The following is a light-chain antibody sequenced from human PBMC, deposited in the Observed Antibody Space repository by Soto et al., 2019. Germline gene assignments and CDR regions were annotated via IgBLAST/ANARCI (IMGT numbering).Light chain of an antibody. Sequence: QSVLTQPPSVSGAPGKRVTISCTGSSSNNGAGYDVHWYQHLLGTAPKLLIYGNSNRPSGVPDRFSGSKSGTSASLAITGLQAEDEADYYSQSYDSSLSGNWVFGGGAKVTVL. V-gene: IGLV1-40*01. J-gene: IGLJ3*02. CDR3: QSYDSSLSGNWV. CDR1: SSNNGAGYD. CDR2: GNS.